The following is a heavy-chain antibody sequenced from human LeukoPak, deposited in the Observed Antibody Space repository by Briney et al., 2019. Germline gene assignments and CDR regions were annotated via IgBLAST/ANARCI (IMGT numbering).Heavy chain of an antibody. CDR1: GFTFSDHY. Sequence: PGGSLRLSCGASGFTFSDHYMSWIRQAPGKGLEWLSYITSSSTTTSYADSVKGRFTVSRDNAKNSLYLQMNGLRADDTAVYYCVRGAGPLFDPWGQGTLVTVSS. V-gene: IGHV3-11*01. CDR2: ITSSSTTT. CDR3: VRGAGPLFDP. J-gene: IGHJ5*02.